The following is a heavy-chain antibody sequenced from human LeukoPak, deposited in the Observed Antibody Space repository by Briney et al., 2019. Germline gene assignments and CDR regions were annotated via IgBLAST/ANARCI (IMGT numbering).Heavy chain of an antibody. CDR3: ARGDSSSWGFDP. CDR2: INPNSGGT. CDR1: GYTFTGYY. J-gene: IGHJ5*02. V-gene: IGHV1-2*02. Sequence: ASVTVSCKASGYTFTGYYMHWVRQAPGQGREWMGWINPNSGGTNYAQKFQGRVTMTRDTSISTAYMELSRLRSDDTAVYYWARGDSSSWGFDPWGQGTLVTVSS. D-gene: IGHD6-6*01.